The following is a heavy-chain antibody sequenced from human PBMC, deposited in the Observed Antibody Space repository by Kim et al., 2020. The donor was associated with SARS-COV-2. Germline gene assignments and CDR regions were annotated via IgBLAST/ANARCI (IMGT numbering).Heavy chain of an antibody. CDR2: IYYSGST. CDR3: ARPGTQWLTIDY. V-gene: IGHV4-39*01. CDR1: GGSISSSSYY. Sequence: SETLSLTCTVSGGSISSSSYYWGWIRQPPGKGLEWIGSIYYSGSTYYNPSLKSRVTISVDTSKNQFSLKLSSVTAADTAVYYCARPGTQWLTIDYWGQGT. D-gene: IGHD6-19*01. J-gene: IGHJ4*02.